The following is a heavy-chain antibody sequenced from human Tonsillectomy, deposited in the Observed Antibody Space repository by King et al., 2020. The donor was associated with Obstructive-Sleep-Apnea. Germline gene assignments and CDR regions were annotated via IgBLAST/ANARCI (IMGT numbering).Heavy chain of an antibody. V-gene: IGHV3-30-3*01. CDR2: ISYDGSNK. D-gene: IGHD3-10*01. J-gene: IGHJ6*02. CDR1: GFTFSSYA. Sequence: HVQLVESGGGVVQPGRSLRLSCAASGFTFSSYAMHWVRQAPGKGLEWVAVISYDGSNKYYADSVKGRFTISRDNSKNTLYLQMNSLRAEDTAVYYCARGEGGYYGSGNHPAYYYYYGMDVWGQGTTVTVSS. CDR3: ARGEGGYYGSGNHPAYYYYYGMDV.